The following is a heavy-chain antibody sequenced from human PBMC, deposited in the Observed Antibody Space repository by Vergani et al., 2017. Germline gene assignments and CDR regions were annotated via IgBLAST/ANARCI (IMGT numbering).Heavy chain of an antibody. D-gene: IGHD3-9*01. V-gene: IGHV4-61*02. CDR3: ARDQDDYDILTGYRYWYFDL. CDR2: IYTGGST. CDR1: GRSISSGGYY. Sequence: QVQLQESGPGLVKPSQTLSLTCTVSGRSISSGGYYWSWIRQPAGKGLEWIGRIYTGGSTTYNPSLKSRISISIDTSKNQFSLKLSSVTAADTAIYYCARDQDDYDILTGYRYWYFDLWGRGTLVTVSS. J-gene: IGHJ2*01.